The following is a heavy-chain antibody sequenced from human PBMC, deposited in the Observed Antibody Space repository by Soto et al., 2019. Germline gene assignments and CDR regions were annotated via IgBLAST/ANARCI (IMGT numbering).Heavy chain of an antibody. J-gene: IGHJ3*02. CDR2: ISAYNGNT. Sequence: ASLNVSFKASCYTFTIYFIILLLHSPVQGLEWMGWISAYNGNTNYAQKLQGRVTMNTDTSTSTAYMELGSLRSEDKAVYYCARSSGYYMDDFDIWGQGKMVTVSS. D-gene: IGHD3-22*01. CDR3: ARSSGYYMDDFDI. V-gene: IGHV1-18*01. CDR1: CYTFTIYF.